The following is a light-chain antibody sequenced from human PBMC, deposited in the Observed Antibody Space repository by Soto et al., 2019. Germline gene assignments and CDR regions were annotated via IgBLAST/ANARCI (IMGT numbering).Light chain of an antibody. Sequence: QSALTQPASVSGSPGQSITISCTGTSSDVGGYIYVSWYQQHPGKAPKLMIYDVTSRPSGVSYRFSGSKSGNTASLTISGLQAEDEADYYCGSYTTSSSYVFGNGTKVTVL. V-gene: IGLV2-14*01. CDR3: GSYTTSSSYV. CDR2: DVT. J-gene: IGLJ1*01. CDR1: SSDVGGYIY.